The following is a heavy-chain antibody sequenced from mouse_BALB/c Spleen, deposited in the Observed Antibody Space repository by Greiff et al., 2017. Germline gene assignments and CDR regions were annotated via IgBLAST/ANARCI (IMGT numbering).Heavy chain of an antibody. CDR1: GYTFTDHA. CDR3: KRSLGRFAY. Sequence: QVQLQQSGPELVKPGASVKMSCKASGYTFTDHAIHWVKKKPEQGLEWIGYISPGNGDIMYNENFRGKASLTADRSSSTAYMQLNSLTSEDSAVYFCKRSLGRFAYWGQGTLVTVSA. D-gene: IGHD4-1*01. CDR2: ISPGNGDI. V-gene: IGHV1S53*02. J-gene: IGHJ3*01.